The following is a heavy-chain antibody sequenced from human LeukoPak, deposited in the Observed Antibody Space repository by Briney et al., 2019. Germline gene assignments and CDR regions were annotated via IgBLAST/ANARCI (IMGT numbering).Heavy chain of an antibody. D-gene: IGHD5-18*01. V-gene: IGHV4-39*01. CDR3: ARSQVDTAMVIGD. J-gene: IGHJ4*02. CDR2: IYYSGST. CDR1: GGSISSSRYY. Sequence: SETLSLTCTVSGGSISSSRYYWGWIRQPPGKGLEWIGSIYYSGSTYYNPSLKNRLTISVDTSKNQFSLKLSSVTAADTAVYYCARSQVDTAMVIGDWGQGTLVTVSS.